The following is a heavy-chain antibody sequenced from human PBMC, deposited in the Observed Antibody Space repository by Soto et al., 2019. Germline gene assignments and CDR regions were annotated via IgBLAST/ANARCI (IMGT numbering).Heavy chain of an antibody. CDR1: GYIFTTYG. D-gene: IGHD3-10*01. CDR2: ISTYNGNT. CDR3: ARFAMVRPNDY. Sequence: QVQLVQSGAEVKKPGASVKVSCKASGYIFTTYGISWVRQAPGQGLEWMGWISTYNGNTNYAQKFQGRVTMTTDASTRKAYMQLRSLISDDTAIYYCARFAMVRPNDYWGQGTLVTVSS. V-gene: IGHV1-18*01. J-gene: IGHJ4*02.